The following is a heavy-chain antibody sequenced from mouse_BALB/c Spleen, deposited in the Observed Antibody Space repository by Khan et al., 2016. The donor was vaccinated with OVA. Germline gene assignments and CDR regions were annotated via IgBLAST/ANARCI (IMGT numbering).Heavy chain of an antibody. D-gene: IGHD1-1*01. CDR1: GYSITSDYA. Sequence: EVQLLESGPGLVKPSQSLSLTCTVTGYSITSDYAWNWIRQFPGNKLEWMGFISYSGNTNYNPSLTSRISITRDTSKNQFFLQLNSVTTEDTATYYCARVYGGDFDYWGQGTTLTVSS. CDR2: ISYSGNT. CDR3: ARVYGGDFDY. V-gene: IGHV3-2*02. J-gene: IGHJ2*01.